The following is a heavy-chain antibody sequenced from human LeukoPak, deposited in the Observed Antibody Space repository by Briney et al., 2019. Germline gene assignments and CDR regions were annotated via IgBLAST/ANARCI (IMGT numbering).Heavy chain of an antibody. CDR3: SRGRYYYASGRSYGLDV. J-gene: IGHJ4*02. CDR2: IRSEGYGGTA. CDR1: GLTFDDYS. Sequence: GGSLRLSCSASGLTFDDYSMNWVRQAPGKGREWVGFIRSEGYGGTADYAASVKGRFTISRDDSKNIAYLQMNGLEPADTAVYYCSRGRYYYASGRSYGLDVWGQGTRLTVSS. V-gene: IGHV3-49*04. D-gene: IGHD3-10*01.